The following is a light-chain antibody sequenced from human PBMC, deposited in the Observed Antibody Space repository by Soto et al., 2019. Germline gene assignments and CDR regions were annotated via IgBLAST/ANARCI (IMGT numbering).Light chain of an antibody. CDR2: EVT. CDR1: SRDVGGYNS. Sequence: QSALTQPASVSGSPGQSITISCTGTSRDVGGYNSVSWHQQHPGKAPKLMIYEVTNRPSGVSNRFSGSKSGNTASLTISGLQAEDEADYYCSSYTSGSALYVFGTGTKV. V-gene: IGLV2-14*01. J-gene: IGLJ1*01. CDR3: SSYTSGSALYV.